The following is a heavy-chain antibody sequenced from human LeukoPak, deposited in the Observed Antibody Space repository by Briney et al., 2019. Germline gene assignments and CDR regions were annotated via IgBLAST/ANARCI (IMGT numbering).Heavy chain of an antibody. Sequence: GGSLRLSCAASGFTLSNYWMTWVRQAPGKGLEWVANINQDGSQKYYVDSVKGRFTISRDNAKNSLFLQLNGLRAEDTAVYYCASGTSTFGYWGQGTLVTVSS. D-gene: IGHD2/OR15-2a*01. CDR2: INQDGSQK. J-gene: IGHJ4*02. CDR1: GFTLSNYW. V-gene: IGHV3-7*02. CDR3: ASGTSTFGY.